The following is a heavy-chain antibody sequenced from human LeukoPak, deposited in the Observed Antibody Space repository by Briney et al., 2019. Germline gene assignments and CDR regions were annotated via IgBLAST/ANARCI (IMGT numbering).Heavy chain of an antibody. Sequence: ASAKVSCKASGGTFSSYAISWVRQAPGQGLEWMGGIIPIFGTANYAQKFQGRVTITADESTSTAYMELSSLRSEDTAVYYCARVARAYCGGDCYSPFAYWAREPWSPSPQ. CDR2: IIPIFGTA. CDR3: ARVARAYCGGDCYSPFAY. J-gene: IGHJ4*02. CDR1: GGTFSSYA. D-gene: IGHD2-21*02. V-gene: IGHV1-69*13.